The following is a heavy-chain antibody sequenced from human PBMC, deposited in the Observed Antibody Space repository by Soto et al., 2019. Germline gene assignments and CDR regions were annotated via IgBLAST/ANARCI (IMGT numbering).Heavy chain of an antibody. D-gene: IGHD1-20*01. V-gene: IGHV1-8*02. CDR2: MTPKSGYT. CDR3: TRNLYNTGDFDH. J-gene: IGHJ4*02. Sequence: QVQLMQSGAEVRKPGASVKVSCKASGYTFSDYDINWVRQATGQGLEWLGWMTPKSGYTGYAQKFQGRVTLTRDTSRGTAYMELSRQTSEDTAVYYCTRNLYNTGDFDHWGQGTLVTVSS. CDR1: GYTFSDYD.